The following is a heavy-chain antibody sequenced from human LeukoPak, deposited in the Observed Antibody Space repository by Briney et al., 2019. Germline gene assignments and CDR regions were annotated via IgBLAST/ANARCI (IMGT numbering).Heavy chain of an antibody. Sequence: SVRVSCKASGGTFSSYAISWVRQAPGQGLEWMGGIIPIFGTANYAQKFQGRVTITADESTSTAYMELSSLRSEDTAVYYCARATVAGTDYYYGMDVWGQGTTVTVSS. J-gene: IGHJ6*02. D-gene: IGHD6-19*01. CDR2: IIPIFGTA. V-gene: IGHV1-69*01. CDR1: GGTFSSYA. CDR3: ARATVAGTDYYYGMDV.